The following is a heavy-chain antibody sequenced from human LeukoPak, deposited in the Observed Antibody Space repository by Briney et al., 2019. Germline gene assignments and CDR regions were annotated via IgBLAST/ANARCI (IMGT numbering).Heavy chain of an antibody. CDR2: ISGSGGNT. D-gene: IGHD2-15*01. CDR1: GFTFSSYA. V-gene: IGHV3-23*01. Sequence: PGGSLRLSCAASGFTFSSYAMSWVRQAPGKGLEWVSAISGSGGNTYYADSVKGRFTISRDNSKNTLYLQMNSLRAEDTAVYYCAKDPGYCSGGSCYTPFDYWGQGTLVTVSS. J-gene: IGHJ4*02. CDR3: AKDPGYCSGGSCYTPFDY.